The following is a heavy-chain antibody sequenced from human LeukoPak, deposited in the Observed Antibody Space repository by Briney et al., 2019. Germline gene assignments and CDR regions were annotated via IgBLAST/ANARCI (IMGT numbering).Heavy chain of an antibody. J-gene: IGHJ4*02. Sequence: GGSLRLSCAASGFSFSDYYMGWIRQAPGKGLEWVSYINSGGSIISDADSVKGRFTISRDNAQNSLFLQMNSLRAEDTAVYYCARQASGNYFDFWGQGTLVTVSS. D-gene: IGHD3-10*01. V-gene: IGHV3-11*01. CDR3: ARQASGNYFDF. CDR2: INSGGSII. CDR1: GFSFSDYY.